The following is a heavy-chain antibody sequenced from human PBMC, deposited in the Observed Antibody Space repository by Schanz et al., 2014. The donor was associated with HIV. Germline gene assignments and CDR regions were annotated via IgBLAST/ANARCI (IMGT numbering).Heavy chain of an antibody. CDR1: GFTFNSYG. Sequence: QVQLVESGGGVVQPGRSLRLSCAASGFTFNSYGMHWVRQAPGKALEWVAVISHDGTNKFYAGSVKDRFTISRDNAKNTLYVQIRSLRNEDTAVYYCVKGERIGYRIEVTGPTFYYWGQGTLVTVSS. V-gene: IGHV3-30*18. J-gene: IGHJ4*02. D-gene: IGHD3-22*01. CDR2: ISHDGTNK. CDR3: VKGERIGYRIEVTGPTFYY.